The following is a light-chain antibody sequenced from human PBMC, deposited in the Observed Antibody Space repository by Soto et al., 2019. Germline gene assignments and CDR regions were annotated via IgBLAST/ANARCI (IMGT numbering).Light chain of an antibody. CDR1: SSNIERNF. CDR3: ATWDDSLSGVV. CDR2: RNN. V-gene: IGLV1-47*01. Sequence: QSVLTQPPSASGTPGQRVTISCSGSSSNIERNFIYWYQQVPGTAPKLLIYRNNQRPSGVPDRFSGSKSGTSASLAISGLRSEDEAYYHCATWDDSLSGVVFGGGTKLTVL. J-gene: IGLJ2*01.